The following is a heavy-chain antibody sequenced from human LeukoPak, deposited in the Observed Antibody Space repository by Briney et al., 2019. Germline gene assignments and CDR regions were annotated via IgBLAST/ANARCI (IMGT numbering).Heavy chain of an antibody. V-gene: IGHV1-8*01. Sequence: EASVKVSCKASGYTFTSYDINWVRQATGQGLEWMGWMNPNCGNTGYAQKFQGSVTMTRNTSLSTAYMELSSLRSEDTAVYYCARGPCSSTSCYRRGLWGIQSPNWFDPWGQGTLVTVSS. CDR3: ARGPCSSTSCYRRGLWGIQSPNWFDP. CDR2: MNPNCGNT. CDR1: GYTFTSYD. J-gene: IGHJ5*02. D-gene: IGHD2-2*02.